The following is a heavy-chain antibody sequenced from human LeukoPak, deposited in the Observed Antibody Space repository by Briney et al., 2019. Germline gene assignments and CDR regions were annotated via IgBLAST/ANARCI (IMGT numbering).Heavy chain of an antibody. CDR1: GFTFSNYG. CDR2: MRYDESNE. CDR3: AKESTAYSSGWDPALDY. D-gene: IGHD6-19*01. Sequence: GGSLRLSCAGSGFTFSNYGMHWVRQAPGEGLEWMAFMRYDESNEYYADSLKGRFTISRDNSKNTLYPQMNSLRAEDTAVYYCAKESTAYSSGWDPALDYWGQGTLVTVFS. V-gene: IGHV3-30*02. J-gene: IGHJ4*02.